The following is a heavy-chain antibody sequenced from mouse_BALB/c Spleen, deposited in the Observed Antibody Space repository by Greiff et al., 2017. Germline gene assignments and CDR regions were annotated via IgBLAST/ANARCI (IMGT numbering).Heavy chain of an antibody. CDR2: IDPANGNT. CDR1: GFNIKDTY. J-gene: IGHJ1*01. Sequence: VQLQQSGAELVKPGASVKLSCTASGFNIKDTYMHWVKQRPEQGLEWIGRIDPANGNTKYDPKFQGKATITADTSSNTAYLQLSSLTSEDTAVYYCASGYGSSYFDVWGAGTTVTVSS. CDR3: ASGYGSSYFDV. V-gene: IGHV14-3*02. D-gene: IGHD1-1*01.